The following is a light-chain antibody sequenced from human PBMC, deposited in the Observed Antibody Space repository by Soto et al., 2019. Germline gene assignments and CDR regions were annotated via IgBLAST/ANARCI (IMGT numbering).Light chain of an antibody. Sequence: IVLTQSPAYLSLSPGERATLSCRASQSISTFLLWYQQKPGQAPRLLIYDASNRATDIPARFSGGGSGTDFTLSISRLEPEDFAVYYCQQYDNSPRAPRGTFGQGTKVDIK. V-gene: IGKV3-11*01. CDR1: QSISTF. CDR2: DAS. J-gene: IGKJ1*01. CDR3: QQYDNSPRAPRGT.